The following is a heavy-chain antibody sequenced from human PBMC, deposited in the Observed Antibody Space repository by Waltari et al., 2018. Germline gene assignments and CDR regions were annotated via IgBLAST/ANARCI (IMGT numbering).Heavy chain of an antibody. CDR2: INAGNGNT. CDR3: ARDDFWSGYYSIDY. D-gene: IGHD3-3*01. Sequence: AQLVQSGAEGKKPGASVTVSCKASGYTFTSYATHWVRQAPGQRLEWMGWINAGNGNTKYSQKFQGRVTITRDTSASTAYMELSSLRSEDTAVYYCARDDFWSGYYSIDYWGQGTLVTVSS. V-gene: IGHV1-3*01. J-gene: IGHJ4*02. CDR1: GYTFTSYA.